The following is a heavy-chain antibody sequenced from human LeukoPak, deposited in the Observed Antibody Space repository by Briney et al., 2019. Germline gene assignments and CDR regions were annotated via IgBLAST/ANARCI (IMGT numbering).Heavy chain of an antibody. CDR2: VYTSGST. Sequence: SETLSLTCIVSGGSIYNDYWSCMRQPAGKGLEWIGRVYTSGSTNYNPSLKSRVTMSVDTSKNQISLKLSSVTAADTAVYYCARSVDHVNLDYWVQGTLVTVSS. J-gene: IGHJ4*02. V-gene: IGHV4-4*07. CDR1: GGSIYNDY. D-gene: IGHD5/OR15-5a*01. CDR3: ARSVDHVNLDY.